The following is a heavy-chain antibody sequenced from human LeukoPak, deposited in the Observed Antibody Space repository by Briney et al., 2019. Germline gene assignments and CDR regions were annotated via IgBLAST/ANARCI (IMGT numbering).Heavy chain of an antibody. D-gene: IGHD3-10*01. J-gene: IGHJ4*02. Sequence: PSETLSLTCAVYGGSFSGYYWSWIRQPPGKGLEWIGEINHSGGTNYKPSLRSRVTMSVDTSKKQFSLKMNSVTAADTAVYYCARGTRTPHRYYHGSGSYYNDRYFDYWGQGTLVTVSS. V-gene: IGHV4-34*01. CDR2: INHSGGT. CDR1: GGSFSGYY. CDR3: ARGTRTPHRYYHGSGSYYNDRYFDY.